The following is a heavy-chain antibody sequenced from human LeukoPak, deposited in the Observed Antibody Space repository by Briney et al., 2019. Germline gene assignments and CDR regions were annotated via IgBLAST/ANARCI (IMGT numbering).Heavy chain of an antibody. D-gene: IGHD5-12*01. CDR1: GFTFSNYW. Sequence: GGSLRLSCAASGFTFSNYWMHWVRQAPGKGLVWVSRINSDGINTSYADSVKGRFTISRDSSKNILHLQMNTLRAEDTAVYYCARGPSGYHNTGGQGTLVTVSS. CDR3: ARGPSGYHNT. V-gene: IGHV3-74*01. CDR2: INSDGINT. J-gene: IGHJ4*02.